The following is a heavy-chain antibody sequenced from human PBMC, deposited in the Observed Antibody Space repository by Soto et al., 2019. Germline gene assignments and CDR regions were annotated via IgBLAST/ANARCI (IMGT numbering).Heavy chain of an antibody. D-gene: IGHD2-2*02. CDR2: ISGSGGST. J-gene: IGHJ6*02. Sequence: PGGSLRLSCAASGFTFSSYAMSWVRQAPGKGLEWVSAISGSGGSTYYADSVKGRFTISRDNSKNTLYLQMNSLRAEDTAVYYCAKLIVVVPAAILRYYYYYGMDVWGQGTTVTVSS. CDR3: AKLIVVVPAAILRYYYYYGMDV. V-gene: IGHV3-23*01. CDR1: GFTFSSYA.